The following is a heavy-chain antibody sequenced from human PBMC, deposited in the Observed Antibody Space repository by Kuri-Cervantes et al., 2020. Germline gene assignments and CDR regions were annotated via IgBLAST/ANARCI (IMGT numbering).Heavy chain of an antibody. CDR1: GFTFSSYS. CDR3: ARDWDRTTLYYYYGMDV. D-gene: IGHD1-14*01. J-gene: IGHJ6*02. Sequence: GGSLRLSCAASGFTFSSYSMNWVRQAPGKGLEWVSSISSSSYIYYADSVKGRFTISRDNAKNSLYLQMNSLRAEDTAVYYCARDWDRTTLYYYYGMDVWGQGTTVTVSS. V-gene: IGHV3-21*01. CDR2: ISSSSYI.